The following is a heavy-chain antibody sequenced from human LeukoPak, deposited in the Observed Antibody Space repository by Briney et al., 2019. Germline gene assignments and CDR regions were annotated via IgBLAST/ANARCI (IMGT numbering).Heavy chain of an antibody. J-gene: IGHJ3*02. CDR2: IYTSGST. Sequence: SETLSLTCSVSGDSISSGSYYWSWIRQPAGKGLEWIGRIYTSGSTNYIPSLKSRLTISVDTSKNQFSLRLSSVTAADTAVYYCAREVPSDAFDIWGQGTMVTVSS. CDR1: GDSISSGSYY. V-gene: IGHV4-61*02. CDR3: AREVPSDAFDI.